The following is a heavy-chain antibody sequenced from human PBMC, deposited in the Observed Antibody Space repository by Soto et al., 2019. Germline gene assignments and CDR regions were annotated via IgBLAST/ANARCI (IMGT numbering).Heavy chain of an antibody. CDR2: ISAYNGNT. D-gene: IGHD2-8*01. V-gene: IGHV1-18*04. J-gene: IGHJ6*02. CDR3: ERDQYYTNGVCLNWCYYYYGMDA. Sequence: APVKVSCQACGYTFTRYGISWVRQAPGQGGEWMGWISAYNGNTNYATKHQGRVNMTTDTSTSTAYTELRRLRSDDTAVYYCERDQYYTNGVCLNWCYYYYGMDAWGQGTTVTVSS. CDR1: GYTFTRYG.